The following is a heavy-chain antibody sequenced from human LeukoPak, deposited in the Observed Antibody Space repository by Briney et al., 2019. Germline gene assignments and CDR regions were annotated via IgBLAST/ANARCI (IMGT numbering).Heavy chain of an antibody. J-gene: IGHJ4*02. CDR2: ISGSGGST. Sequence: PGGSLRLSCAASGFTFSSYAMSWVRQAPGKGLEWVSAISGSGGSTYYADSVKGRFTISRDNSKDTLYLQMDSLRAEDTAVYYCAKAVSSGWYYFDYWGQGTLVTVSS. CDR1: GFTFSSYA. D-gene: IGHD6-19*01. CDR3: AKAVSSGWYYFDY. V-gene: IGHV3-23*01.